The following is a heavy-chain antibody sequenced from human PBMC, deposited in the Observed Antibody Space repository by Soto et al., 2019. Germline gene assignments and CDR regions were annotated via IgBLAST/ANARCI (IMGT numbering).Heavy chain of an antibody. V-gene: IGHV3-23*01. CDR2: ISGSGGST. CDR1: GFTFSSYA. CDR3: AKSLVVVVAAKTYYYDSSGYYPFDY. J-gene: IGHJ4*02. D-gene: IGHD3-22*01. Sequence: PGGSLRLSCAASGFTFSSYAMSWVRQAPGKGLEWASAISGSGGSTYYADSVKGRFTISRDNSKNTLYLQMNSLRAEDTAVYYCAKSLVVVVAAKTYYYDSSGYYPFDYWGQGTLVTVSS.